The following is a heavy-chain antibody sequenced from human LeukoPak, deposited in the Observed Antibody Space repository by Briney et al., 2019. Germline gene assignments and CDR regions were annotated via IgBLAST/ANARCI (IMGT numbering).Heavy chain of an antibody. CDR1: GFTFSSYA. CDR3: AREAYYYDSSGYYRDAFDI. CDR2: ISSNGGST. J-gene: IGHJ3*02. D-gene: IGHD3-22*01. Sequence: GGSLRLSCSASGFTFSSYAMHWVRQAPGKGLEYVSAISSNGGSTYYADSVKGRFTISRDNSKNTLYLQMNSLRAEDTAVYYCAREAYYYDSSGYYRDAFDIWGQGTMVTVSS. V-gene: IGHV3-64*04.